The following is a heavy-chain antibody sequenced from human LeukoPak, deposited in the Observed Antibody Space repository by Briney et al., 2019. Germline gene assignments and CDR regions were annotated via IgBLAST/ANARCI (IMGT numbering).Heavy chain of an antibody. V-gene: IGHV3-74*01. CDR3: ARATDSSGYYIDY. D-gene: IGHD3-22*01. J-gene: IGHJ4*02. CDR1: GFTFSSYW. Sequence: SGGSLRLSCAASGFTFSSYWMHWVRQVPGKGLVWVSRINSDGSGTTYADSVKGRFTISRDNPKNTLYLQMNSLRAEDTAVYYCARATDSSGYYIDYWGQGTLVTVSS. CDR2: INSDGSGT.